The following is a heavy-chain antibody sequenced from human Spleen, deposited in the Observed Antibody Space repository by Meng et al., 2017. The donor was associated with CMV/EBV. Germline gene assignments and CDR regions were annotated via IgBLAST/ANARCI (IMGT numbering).Heavy chain of an antibody. CDR3: ARDLSYYLT. CDR1: GGSISRYY. D-gene: IGHD1-26*01. J-gene: IGHJ5*02. Sequence: SETLSLTCTVSGGSISRYYWSWIRQPPGKGLEWIGYISNSGSTSYNPSLKSRVTISVDTSKNQFSLKLSSVTAADTAVYYCARDLSYYLTWGQGTLVTVSS. V-gene: IGHV4-59*12. CDR2: ISNSGST.